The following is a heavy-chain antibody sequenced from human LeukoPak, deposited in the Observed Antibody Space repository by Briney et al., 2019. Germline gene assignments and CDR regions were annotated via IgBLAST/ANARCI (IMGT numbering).Heavy chain of an antibody. Sequence: PGGSLRLSCAASGFTFSSYAMSWVRQAPGKGLDWVSAISGSGGSTYYANSVKGRFTISRDNSKNTLYLQMNSLRAEDTAVYYSTAATNIGYCSSTSCYQSYWGQGTLVTVSS. D-gene: IGHD2-2*01. CDR1: GFTFSSYA. CDR2: ISGSGGST. CDR3: TAATNIGYCSSTSCYQSY. V-gene: IGHV3-23*01. J-gene: IGHJ4*02.